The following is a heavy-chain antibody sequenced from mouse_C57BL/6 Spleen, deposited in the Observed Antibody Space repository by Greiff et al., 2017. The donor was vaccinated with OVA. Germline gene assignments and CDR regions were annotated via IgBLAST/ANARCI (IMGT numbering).Heavy chain of an antibody. CDR2: IDPSDSYT. Sequence: QVQLQQPGAELVKPGASVKLSCKASGYTFTSYWMQWVKQRPGQGLEWIGEIDPSDSYTNYNQKFKGKATLTVDPSSSTAYMQLSSLTSEDSAVYYCARHPRVVDWYFDVWGTGTTVTVSS. D-gene: IGHD1-1*01. V-gene: IGHV1-50*01. J-gene: IGHJ1*03. CDR1: GYTFTSYW. CDR3: ARHPRVVDWYFDV.